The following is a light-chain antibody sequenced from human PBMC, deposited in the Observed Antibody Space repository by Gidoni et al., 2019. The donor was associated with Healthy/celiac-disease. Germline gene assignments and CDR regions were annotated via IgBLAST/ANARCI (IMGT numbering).Light chain of an antibody. CDR3: SSYTSSSTNV. V-gene: IGLV2-14*01. Sequence: QSALTQPASVSGSPGQSITISCTGTSIDVGGYNYVYWYQQHPGKAPKLIIYDVSNRPSGVSNRVSGSKSGNTDSLTISGLQAEDESDYYCSSYTSSSTNVFGTGTKVTVL. CDR1: SIDVGGYNY. CDR2: DVS. J-gene: IGLJ1*01.